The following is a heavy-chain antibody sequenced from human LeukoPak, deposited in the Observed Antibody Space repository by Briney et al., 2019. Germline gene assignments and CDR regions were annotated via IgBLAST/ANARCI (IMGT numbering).Heavy chain of an antibody. Sequence: SETLSLTCTVSGGSISSYYWSWIRQPPGKGLEWIGYIYYSGSTNYNPSLKSRVTISVDTSKNQFSLKLSSVTAADTAVYYCAKDKLERRRLSGYWGQGTLVTVSS. CDR2: IYYSGST. V-gene: IGHV4-59*01. D-gene: IGHD1-1*01. CDR3: AKDKLERRRLSGY. J-gene: IGHJ4*02. CDR1: GGSISSYY.